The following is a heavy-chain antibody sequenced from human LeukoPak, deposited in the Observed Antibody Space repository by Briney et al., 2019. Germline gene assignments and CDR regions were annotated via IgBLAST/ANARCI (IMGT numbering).Heavy chain of an antibody. Sequence: GGSLKLSCAASGFTFSGSAMYWVRQASGKGLEWVGHIRSKTNSYATIYAASVKGRFTISRDDSKNTAYLQMNSLRAEDTAVYYCARGTGWYDGYYMDVWGKGTTVTVSS. J-gene: IGHJ6*03. V-gene: IGHV3-73*01. CDR1: GFTFSGSA. CDR3: ARGTGWYDGYYMDV. D-gene: IGHD6-19*01. CDR2: IRSKTNSYAT.